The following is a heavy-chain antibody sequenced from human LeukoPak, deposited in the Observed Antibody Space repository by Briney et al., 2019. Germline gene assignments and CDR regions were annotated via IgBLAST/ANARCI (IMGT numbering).Heavy chain of an antibody. CDR1: GGSISSYY. CDR2: IYDSGST. CDR3: ARDLGEYDILTGYFSGYYMDV. J-gene: IGHJ6*03. V-gene: IGHV4-59*01. D-gene: IGHD3-9*01. Sequence: SETLSLTCTVSGGSISSYYWSWIRQPPGKGLEWIGYIYDSGSTNYNPSLKSRVTISVDTSKNQFSLKLSSVTAADTAVYYCARDLGEYDILTGYFSGYYMDVWGKGTTVTISS.